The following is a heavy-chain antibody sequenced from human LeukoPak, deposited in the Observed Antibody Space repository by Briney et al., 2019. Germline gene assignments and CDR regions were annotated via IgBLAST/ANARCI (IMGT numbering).Heavy chain of an antibody. CDR1: GFTFNTYE. J-gene: IGHJ4*02. CDR3: ARDFSGYDYNFDY. CDR2: ISGSGSTI. V-gene: IGHV3-48*03. D-gene: IGHD5-12*01. Sequence: GGSLRLSCAASGFTFNTYEMNWVRQAPGKGLESVSYISGSGSTIYYADSVKGRFTISRDNTKKSLYLQMNSLRAEDTAVYYCARDFSGYDYNFDYWGQGTLVTVSS.